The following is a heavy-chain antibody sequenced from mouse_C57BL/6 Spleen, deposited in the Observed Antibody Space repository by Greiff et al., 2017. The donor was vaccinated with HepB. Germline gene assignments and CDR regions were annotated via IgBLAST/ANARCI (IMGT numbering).Heavy chain of an antibody. V-gene: IGHV1-61*01. J-gene: IGHJ3*01. Sequence: VQLQQPGAELVRPWSSVKLSCKASGYTFTSYWMDWVKQRPGQGLEWIGNIYPSDSETHYNQKFKDKATLTVDKSSSTAYMQLSSLTSEDSAVYYCARGGGAWFAYWGQGTLVTVSA. CDR3: ARGGGAWFAY. CDR1: GYTFTSYW. CDR2: IYPSDSET.